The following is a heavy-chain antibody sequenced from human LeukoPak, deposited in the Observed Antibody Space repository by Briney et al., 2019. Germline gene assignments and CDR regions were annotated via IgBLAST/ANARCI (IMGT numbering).Heavy chain of an antibody. D-gene: IGHD3-22*01. J-gene: IGHJ4*02. Sequence: SETLSLTCTVSGASINSYYWSWIRQPAGKGLEWIGRIYTSGSTNYNPSLKSRVTMSVDTSKNQFSLRLSSVTAADTAVYYCARATRNYDSSGYYYVYFDYWGQGTLVTVSS. CDR1: GASINSYY. CDR2: IYTSGST. CDR3: ARATRNYDSSGYYYVYFDY. V-gene: IGHV4-4*07.